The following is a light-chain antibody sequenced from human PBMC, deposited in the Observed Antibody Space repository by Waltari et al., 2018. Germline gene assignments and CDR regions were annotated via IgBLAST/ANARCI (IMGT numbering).Light chain of an antibody. J-gene: IGLJ1*01. V-gene: IGLV2-14*03. Sequence: QSALTQPASVSGSPGQSITISCTGTSNDIGDYNYVSWYQQHPGKVPKLMIYDVVGRPSGVSDRFAGSNAGNTASRTISGLQTEDEADYYCSSDTSTSTFVFGSGTKVTVL. CDR1: SNDIGDYNY. CDR3: SSDTSTSTFV. CDR2: DVV.